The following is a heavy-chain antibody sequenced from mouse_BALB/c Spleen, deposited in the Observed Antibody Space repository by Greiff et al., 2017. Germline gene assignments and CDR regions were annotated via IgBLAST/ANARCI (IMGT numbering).Heavy chain of an antibody. CDR3: ARSHITTVVAYWYFDV. CDR1: GFTFSSFG. J-gene: IGHJ1*01. Sequence: EVQGVESGGGLVQPGGSRKLSCAASGFTFSSFGMHWVRQAPEKGLEWVAYISSGSSTIYYADTVKGRFTISRDNPKNTLFLQMTSLRSEDTAMYYCARSHITTVVAYWYFDVWGAGTTVTVAS. CDR2: ISSGSSTI. D-gene: IGHD1-1*01. V-gene: IGHV5-17*02.